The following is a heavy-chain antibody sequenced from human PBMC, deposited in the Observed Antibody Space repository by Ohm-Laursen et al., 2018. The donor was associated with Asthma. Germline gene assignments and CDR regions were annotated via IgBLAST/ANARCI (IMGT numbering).Heavy chain of an antibody. Sequence: SLRLSCAASGFTFRSYAMHWVRQAPGKGLEWVAVGGSYYDGGLKYYADSVKGRFTISRDNAKHSLYLQMTSLRAEDTAVYYCAREWGGMDVWGLGATVTVSS. D-gene: IGHD1-26*01. CDR3: AREWGGMDV. CDR1: GFTFRSYA. CDR2: GGSYYDGGLK. J-gene: IGHJ6*02. V-gene: IGHV3-30-3*01.